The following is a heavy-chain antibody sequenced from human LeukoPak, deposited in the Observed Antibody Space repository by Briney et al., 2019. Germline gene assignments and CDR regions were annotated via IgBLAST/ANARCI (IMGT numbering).Heavy chain of an antibody. V-gene: IGHV3-30-3*01. D-gene: IGHD6-19*01. CDR3: ARTYRSDWYYFDC. CDR1: GFTFSNYA. J-gene: IGHJ4*02. CDR2: ISYDGNNK. Sequence: PGGSLRLSCAASGFTFSNYAMHWVRQAPGKGLEWVAVISYDGNNKYYADSVKGRFTISRDNSKNTLYLQMNSLRVEDTAVFYCARTYRSDWYYFDCWGQGTLVTVSS.